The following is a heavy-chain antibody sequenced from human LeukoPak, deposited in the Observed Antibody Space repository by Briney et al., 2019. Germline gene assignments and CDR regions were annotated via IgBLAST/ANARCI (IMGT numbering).Heavy chain of an antibody. J-gene: IGHJ3*02. D-gene: IGHD6-13*01. CDR1: GFTFSSYG. Sequence: GGSLRLSCAASGFTFSSYGMHWVRRAPGKGLEWVAVISYDGSNKYYADSVKGRFTISRDNSKNTLHLQMNSLRAEDTAVYYCAKIRAAAATIDAFDIWGQGTMVTVSS. V-gene: IGHV3-30*18. CDR3: AKIRAAAATIDAFDI. CDR2: ISYDGSNK.